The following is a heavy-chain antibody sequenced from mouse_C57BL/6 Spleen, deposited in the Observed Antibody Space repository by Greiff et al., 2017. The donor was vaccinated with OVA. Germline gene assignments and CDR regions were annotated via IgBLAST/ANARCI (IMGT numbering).Heavy chain of an antibody. J-gene: IGHJ3*01. Sequence: QVQLQQSGAELAKPGASVKLSCKASGYTFTSYWMHWVKQRPGQGLEWIGYINPRSGYPKYTQKFKDKATLTADKSSSTAYMQLSSLTYEDSAVYYCARDYSNSAGFAYWGQGTLVTVSA. CDR1: GYTFTSYW. CDR3: ARDYSNSAGFAY. D-gene: IGHD2-5*01. CDR2: INPRSGYP. V-gene: IGHV1-7*01.